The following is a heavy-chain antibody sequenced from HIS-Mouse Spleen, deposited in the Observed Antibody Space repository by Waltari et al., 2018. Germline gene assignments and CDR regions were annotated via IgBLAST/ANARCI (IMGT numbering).Heavy chain of an antibody. CDR2: ISYDGSNK. CDR1: GSTFSSYG. J-gene: IGHJ4*02. Sequence: QVPLVESGVGVVQPGRSLRLSWAASGSTFSSYGMHWVRQAPGKGLEWVAVISYDGSNKYYADSVKGRFTISRDNSKNTLYLQMNSLRAEDTAVYYCAKDKHHAFDYWGQGTLVTVSS. CDR3: AKDKHHAFDY. V-gene: IGHV3-30*18.